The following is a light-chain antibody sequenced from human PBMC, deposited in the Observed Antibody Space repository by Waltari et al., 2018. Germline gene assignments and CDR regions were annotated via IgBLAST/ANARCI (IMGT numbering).Light chain of an antibody. CDR2: QAF. J-gene: IGKJ1*01. Sequence: DIHMTQSPSTLSASVGDRVTITCRASQSISGWLAWYQQKPGNAPKLLIYQAFTVESGVPSRFSGSGSGTYFTLTISSLQPDDFATYFCQQYNSPPTFGQGTKVEIK. V-gene: IGKV1-5*03. CDR1: QSISGW. CDR3: QQYNSPPT.